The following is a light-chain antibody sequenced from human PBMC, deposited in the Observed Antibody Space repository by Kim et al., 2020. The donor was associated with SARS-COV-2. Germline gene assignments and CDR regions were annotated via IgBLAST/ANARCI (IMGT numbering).Light chain of an antibody. Sequence: GQSITISCTGTSSYVGGYNYVSWYQQHPGKAPKLMIYDVSKRPSGVSNRFSGSKSGNTASLTISGLQAEDEADYYCSSYTSSSTWVFGTGTKVTVL. V-gene: IGLV2-14*04. CDR3: SSYTSSSTWV. CDR2: DVS. J-gene: IGLJ1*01. CDR1: SSYVGGYNY.